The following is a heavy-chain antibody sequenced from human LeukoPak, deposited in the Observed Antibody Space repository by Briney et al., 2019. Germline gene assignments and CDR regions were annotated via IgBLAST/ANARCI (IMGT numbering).Heavy chain of an antibody. J-gene: IGHJ5*02. CDR2: ISAYNGNT. CDR3: ARYSYGSGSYPTDWFDP. V-gene: IGHV1-18*01. Sequence: GASVKVSCKASGYTFTSYGISWVRQAPGQGLEWMGWISAYNGNTNYAQKLQGRVTMTTDTSTSTAYMELRSLRSDDTAVYYCARYSYGSGSYPTDWFDPWGQGTLVTVSS. D-gene: IGHD3-10*01. CDR1: GYTFTSYG.